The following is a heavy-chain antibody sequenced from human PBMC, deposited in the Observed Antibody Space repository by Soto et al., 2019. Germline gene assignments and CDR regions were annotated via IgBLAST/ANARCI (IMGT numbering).Heavy chain of an antibody. CDR1: GDSVTSGSYY. J-gene: IGHJ6*02. CDR2: VNYSGST. CDR3: ARGRGHYYGSGSYYNLDYYYGMDV. D-gene: IGHD3-10*01. Sequence: PSETMSLTCTVSGDSVTSGSYYWSWIRQPPGKGLEWVGNVNYSGSTNYNPSLKSRVTISVDTSKNQFSLKLSSVTGADTAVYYCARGRGHYYGSGSYYNLDYYYGMDVWGQGTTVTVS. V-gene: IGHV4-61*01.